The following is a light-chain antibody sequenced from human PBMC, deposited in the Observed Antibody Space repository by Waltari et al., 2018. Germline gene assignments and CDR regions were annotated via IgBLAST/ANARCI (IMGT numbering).Light chain of an antibody. Sequence: QSALTQPASVSGSPGQSITISCPGTSSDVGGYNYVSWYQQHPGKAPKLMIYEVSNRPSGVSNRFFGSKSGNMASLTISGLQAEDEADYYCSSYTSSSTLVVFGGGTKLTVL. CDR1: SSDVGGYNY. J-gene: IGLJ2*01. CDR2: EVS. CDR3: SSYTSSSTLVV. V-gene: IGLV2-14*01.